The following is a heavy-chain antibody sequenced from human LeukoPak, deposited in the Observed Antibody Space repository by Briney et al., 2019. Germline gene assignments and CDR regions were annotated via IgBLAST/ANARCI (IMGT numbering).Heavy chain of an antibody. D-gene: IGHD4-17*01. CDR2: ISSSSSTI. J-gene: IGHJ4*02. CDR3: ARTTVTRNDDY. V-gene: IGHV3-48*01. Sequence: GGSLRLSCAASGFTFSSYSMNWVRQAPGKGLEWVSYISSSSSTIYYADSVKGRFTISRDNAKNSLYLQMNGLRAEDTAVYYCARTTVTRNDDYWGQGTLVTVSS. CDR1: GFTFSSYS.